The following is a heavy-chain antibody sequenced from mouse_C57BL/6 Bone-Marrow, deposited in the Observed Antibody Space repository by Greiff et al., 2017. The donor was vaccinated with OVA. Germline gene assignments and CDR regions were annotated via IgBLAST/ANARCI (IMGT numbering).Heavy chain of an antibody. CDR3: ARHGYYFDY. Sequence: EVKVVESGGDLVKPGGSLKLSCAASGFTFSSYGMSWVRQTPDKRLEWVATISSGGSYTYYPDSVKGRFTISRDNAKNTLYLQMSSLKSEDTAMYYCARHGYYFDYWGQGTTLTVSS. CDR1: GFTFSSYG. V-gene: IGHV5-6*01. D-gene: IGHD2-2*01. CDR2: ISSGGSYT. J-gene: IGHJ2*01.